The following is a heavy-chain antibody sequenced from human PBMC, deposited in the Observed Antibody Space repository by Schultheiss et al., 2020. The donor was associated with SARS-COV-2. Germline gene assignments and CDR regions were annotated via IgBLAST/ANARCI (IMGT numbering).Heavy chain of an antibody. CDR1: GFTFDDYA. J-gene: IGHJ6*02. D-gene: IGHD3-3*01. V-gene: IGHV3-NL1*01. CDR2: IYSGGST. Sequence: GGSLRLSCAASGFTFDDYAMHWVRQAPGKGLEWVSVIYSGGSTYYADSVKGRFTISRDNSKNTLYLQMNSLRAEDTAVYYCAREVYDFWSGYYGNGGNYYGMDVWGQGTTVTVSS. CDR3: AREVYDFWSGYYGNGGNYYGMDV.